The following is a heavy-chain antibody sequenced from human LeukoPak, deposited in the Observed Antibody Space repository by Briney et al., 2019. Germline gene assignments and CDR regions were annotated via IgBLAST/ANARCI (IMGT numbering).Heavy chain of an antibody. CDR2: ISYDGSNK. CDR3: ASGDTTGYSGDAFNI. CDR1: GFTFSSYA. V-gene: IGHV3-30-3*01. J-gene: IGHJ3*02. Sequence: GGSLRLSCAASGFTFSSYAMNWVRQAPGKGLEWVAVISYDGSNKFYADSVKGRFTLSRDNSKNTLYLQMNSLRAEDTAVYYCASGDTTGYSGDAFNIWGQGTMVTVSS. D-gene: IGHD3-22*01.